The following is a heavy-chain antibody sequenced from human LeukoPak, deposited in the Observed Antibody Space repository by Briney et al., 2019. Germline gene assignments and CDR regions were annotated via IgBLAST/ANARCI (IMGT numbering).Heavy chain of an antibody. CDR2: IYHSGST. Sequence: PSETLSLTCTVSGYSISSGYYWGWIRQPPGKGLEWIGSIYHSGSTYYNPSLKSRVTISVDTSKNQFSLKLSSVTAADTAVYYCARDYGGKASEGSAPRYFGYWGQGTLVTVSS. CDR3: ARDYGGKASEGSAPRYFGY. CDR1: GYSISSGYY. V-gene: IGHV4-38-2*02. J-gene: IGHJ4*02. D-gene: IGHD4-23*01.